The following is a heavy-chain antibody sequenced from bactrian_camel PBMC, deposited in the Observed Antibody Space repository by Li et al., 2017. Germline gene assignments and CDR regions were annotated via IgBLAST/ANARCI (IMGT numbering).Heavy chain of an antibody. V-gene: IGHV3S54*01. CDR3: AVARSLPDFRSNGYLSARHYRY. CDR2: INIRDGGD. Sequence: HVQLVESGGGSVQAGGTLRLSCAASPHFANMEYMAWFRQAPGKEREGVAVINIRDGGDLYTSSVKGRFTISRDDAKKTVTLQMNRLKPEDTAMYYCAVARSLPDFRSNGYLSARHYRYWGQGTQVTVS. D-gene: IGHD2*01. J-gene: IGHJ4*01. CDR1: PHFANMEY.